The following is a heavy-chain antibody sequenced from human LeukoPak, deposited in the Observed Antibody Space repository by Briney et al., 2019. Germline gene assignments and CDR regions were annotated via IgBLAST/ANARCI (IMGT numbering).Heavy chain of an antibody. D-gene: IGHD6-19*01. CDR2: IYYSGST. V-gene: IGHV4-59*12. J-gene: IGHJ5*02. CDR1: GGSISSYY. CDR3: AREGASSGWFLGPSNWFDP. Sequence: PSETLSLTCTVSGGSISSYYWNWIRQPPGKGLEWIGYIYYSGSTNYNPSLKSRVTISVDTSKNQFSLKLSSVTAADTAVYYCAREGASSGWFLGPSNWFDPWGQGTLVTVSS.